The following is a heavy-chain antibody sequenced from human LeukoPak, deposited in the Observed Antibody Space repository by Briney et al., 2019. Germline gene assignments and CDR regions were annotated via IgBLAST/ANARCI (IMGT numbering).Heavy chain of an antibody. V-gene: IGHV4-31*03. CDR2: IYYSGST. CDR3: ARDRGGSGNFDY. D-gene: IGHD3-10*01. J-gene: IGHJ4*02. Sequence: SQTLSLTCTVSGGSISSGGYYWSWIRQHPGKGLEWIGYIYYSGSTYYNPSLKSRVTISIDTSKNQFSLKLSPVTAADTAVYYCARDRGGSGNFDYWGQGTLVTVSS. CDR1: GGSISSGGYY.